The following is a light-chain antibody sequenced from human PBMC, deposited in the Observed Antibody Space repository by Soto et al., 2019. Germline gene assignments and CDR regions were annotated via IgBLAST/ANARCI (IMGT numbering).Light chain of an antibody. CDR1: QSVSSSY. CDR3: QQYAGSPRT. Sequence: IVLTQSPGTLSLSPVERATLSFSSSQSVSSSYLAWYQQKPGQAPRLLIYGASSRATGIPDRFSGSGSGTDFTLTISRLEPEDFAVYFCQQYAGSPRTCGQGTKVDI. CDR2: GAS. J-gene: IGKJ1*01. V-gene: IGKV3-20*01.